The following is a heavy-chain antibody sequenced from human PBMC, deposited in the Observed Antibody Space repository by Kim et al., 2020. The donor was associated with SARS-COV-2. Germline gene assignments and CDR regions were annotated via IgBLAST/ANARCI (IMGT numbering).Heavy chain of an antibody. Sequence: SETLSLTCTVSGGSISSSSYYWGWIRQPPGKGLEWIGSIYYSGSTYYNPSLKSRVTISVDTSKNQFSLKLSSVTAADTAVYYCADSLYSYEQTYYFDYWGQGTLVTVSS. CDR2: IYYSGST. V-gene: IGHV4-39*01. CDR1: GGSISSSSYY. D-gene: IGHD5-18*01. CDR3: ADSLYSYEQTYYFDY. J-gene: IGHJ4*02.